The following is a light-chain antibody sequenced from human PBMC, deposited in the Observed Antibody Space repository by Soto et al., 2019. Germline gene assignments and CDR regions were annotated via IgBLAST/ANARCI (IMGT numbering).Light chain of an antibody. CDR1: SSDVGSYNS. CDR3: CSYAGSDTYV. Sequence: QSALTQPRSVSGSPGQSVTISCTGTSSDVGSYNSVSWYQQHPGRAPKLMIYDVTNRPSGVPDRFSGSKSGNTASLTISGLQADDEADYYCCSYAGSDTYVFGTGTKVTVL. V-gene: IGLV2-11*01. CDR2: DVT. J-gene: IGLJ1*01.